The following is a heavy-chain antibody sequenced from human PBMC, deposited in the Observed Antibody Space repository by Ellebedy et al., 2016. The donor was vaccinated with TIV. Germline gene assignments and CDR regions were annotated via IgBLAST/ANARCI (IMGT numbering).Heavy chain of an antibody. V-gene: IGHV1-8*01. D-gene: IGHD1-1*01. CDR2: MNPNSGNT. CDR3: ARELDLNYFDY. Sequence: ASVKVSXXASGYTFTSYDINWVRQATGQGLEWMGWMNPNSGNTGYAQKFQGRVTMTRNTSISTAYMELSSLRSEDTAVYYCARELDLNYFDYWGQGTLVTVSS. CDR1: GYTFTSYD. J-gene: IGHJ4*02.